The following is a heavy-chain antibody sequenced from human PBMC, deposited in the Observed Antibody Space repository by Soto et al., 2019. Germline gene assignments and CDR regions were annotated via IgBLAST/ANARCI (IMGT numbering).Heavy chain of an antibody. J-gene: IGHJ6*02. D-gene: IGHD3-10*01. CDR3: ARPGYYGSGRYTIHSSFGMDV. Sequence: GESLKISCKGSGYSFTSYWISWVRQMPGKGLEWMGRIDPSDSYTNYSPSFQGHVTISADKSISTAYLQWSSLKASDTAMYYCARPGYYGSGRYTIHSSFGMDVWGQGTTVTVSS. CDR2: IDPSDSYT. V-gene: IGHV5-10-1*01. CDR1: GYSFTSYW.